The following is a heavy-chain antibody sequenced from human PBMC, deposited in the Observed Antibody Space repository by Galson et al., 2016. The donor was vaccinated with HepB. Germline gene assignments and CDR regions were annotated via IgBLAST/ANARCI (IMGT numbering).Heavy chain of an antibody. J-gene: IGHJ4*02. CDR1: GGSISGYY. CDR2: IYYSGST. Sequence: ETLSLTCTVSGGSISGYYVSWMRQPPGKGLEWIGYIYYSGSTNYNPSLKSRVTISGDTSKNQVSLRLTSVTAADTAVYYCAAGYNWDYWGQGTLVTVSS. V-gene: IGHV4-59*01. D-gene: IGHD1-20*01. CDR3: AAGYNWDY.